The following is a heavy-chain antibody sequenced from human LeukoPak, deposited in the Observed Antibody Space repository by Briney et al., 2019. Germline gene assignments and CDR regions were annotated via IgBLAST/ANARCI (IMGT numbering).Heavy chain of an antibody. V-gene: IGHV3-48*03. CDR3: AREGSGSAYYYYYYYMDV. CDR1: GFTFSYFE. CDR2: ISSRGNTR. D-gene: IGHD3-10*01. Sequence: GSLRLSCAVSGFTFSYFEMNWVRQAPGKGLEWVSYISSRGNTRYYADSVKGRFTISRDNAKNSLYLQMNSLRAEDTAVYYCAREGSGSAYYYYYYYMDVWGKGTTVTISS. J-gene: IGHJ6*03.